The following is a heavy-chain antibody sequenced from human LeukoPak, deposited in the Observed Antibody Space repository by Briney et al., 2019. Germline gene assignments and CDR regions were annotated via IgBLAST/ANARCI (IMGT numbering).Heavy chain of an antibody. CDR2: IYPGDSDT. D-gene: IGHD2-15*01. Sequence: GESLKISCKGAGYSFTSYWIGWVRQMPGKGLEWMGSIYPGDSDTSYSPSFQGQVTISADKSISTASLQWSSLKASDTAMYYCARRLRYCSGGSCYSQAFDIWGQGTMVTVSS. J-gene: IGHJ3*02. V-gene: IGHV5-51*01. CDR1: GYSFTSYW. CDR3: ARRLRYCSGGSCYSQAFDI.